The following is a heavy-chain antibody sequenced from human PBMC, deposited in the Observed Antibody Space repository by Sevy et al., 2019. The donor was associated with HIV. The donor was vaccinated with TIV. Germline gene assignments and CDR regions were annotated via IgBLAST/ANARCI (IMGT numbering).Heavy chain of an antibody. CDR2: ISGSGGST. J-gene: IGHJ4*02. V-gene: IGHV3-23*01. Sequence: GGSLRLSCAASGFTFSSYAMSWVRQALGKGLEWVSAISGSGGSTYYADSVKGRFTISRDNSKNTLYLQMNSLRAEDTAVYYCAKDAYSSGWYPSDYWGQGTLVTVSS. CDR3: AKDAYSSGWYPSDY. D-gene: IGHD6-19*01. CDR1: GFTFSSYA.